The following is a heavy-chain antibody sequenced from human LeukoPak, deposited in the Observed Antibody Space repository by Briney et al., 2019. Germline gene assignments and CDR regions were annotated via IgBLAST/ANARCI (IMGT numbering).Heavy chain of an antibody. Sequence: GESLKISCKASGYTFTDHWIGWVRQMPGKGLEWMGIIYPGDSDARYSPSFQGQVTISADKSISTAYLQWRNLQAPDTAMYYCARGDNSGWYFFDYWGQGTLVTVSS. J-gene: IGHJ4*02. CDR3: ARGDNSGWYFFDY. D-gene: IGHD6-19*01. CDR1: GYTFTDHW. V-gene: IGHV5-51*01. CDR2: IYPGDSDA.